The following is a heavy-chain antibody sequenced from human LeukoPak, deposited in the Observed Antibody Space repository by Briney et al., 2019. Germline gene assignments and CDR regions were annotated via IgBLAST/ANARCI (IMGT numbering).Heavy chain of an antibody. J-gene: IGHJ5*02. Sequence: ASVKDACKPSKYTFTNQCMHWVRETPGQGLEWMGIINPSGGSTSYAQKFQGRVTMTRDTSTSTVYMELSSLRSEDTAVYYCAREPWVVADGWSNWITTGGRGPLVTVSS. CDR3: AREPWVVADGWSNWITT. CDR1: KYTFTNQC. CDR2: INPSGGST. D-gene: IGHD2-15*01. V-gene: IGHV1-46*01.